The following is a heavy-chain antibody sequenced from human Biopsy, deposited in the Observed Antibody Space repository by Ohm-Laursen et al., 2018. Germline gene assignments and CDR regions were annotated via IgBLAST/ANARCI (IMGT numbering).Heavy chain of an antibody. CDR2: ISYDGSDK. V-gene: IGHV3-30*03. J-gene: IGHJ5*01. D-gene: IGHD1-26*01. CDR3: ARGATGGELLVIPPFLDS. Sequence: SSLRLSCAASRFDFRSHGMHWVRQAPGKGLEWVAVISYDGSDKYYADSVKGRFTISRDNSGNTLFLQMNSLRLEDTAVYWCARGATGGELLVIPPFLDSWGHGTLVTVSS. CDR1: RFDFRSHG.